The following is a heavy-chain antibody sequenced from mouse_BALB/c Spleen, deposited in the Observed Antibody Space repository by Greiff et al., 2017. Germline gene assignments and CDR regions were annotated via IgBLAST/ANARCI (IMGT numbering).Heavy chain of an antibody. CDR3: ASDGDYYLYGYFDV. D-gene: IGHD2-13*01. V-gene: IGHV1-14*01. J-gene: IGHJ1*01. CDR1: GYTFTSYV. Sequence: VQLQQSGPELVKPGASVKMSCKASGYTFTSYVMHWVKQKPGQGLEWIGYINPYNDGTKYNEKFKGKATLTSDKSSSTAYMELSSLTSEDSAVYYGASDGDYYLYGYFDVWGAGTTVTVSS. CDR2: INPYNDGT.